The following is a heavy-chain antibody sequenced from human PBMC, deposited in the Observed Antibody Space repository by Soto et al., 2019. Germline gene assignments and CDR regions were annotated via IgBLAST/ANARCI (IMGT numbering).Heavy chain of an antibody. Sequence: QVQLVQSGAEVKKPGSSVKVSCKASGGTFSSYTISWVRQAPGQGLAWMGRIIPILGIANYAQKFQGRVTINAEKSTTTAYKALSSVRAEDTAVYYCGRGVRYYGSASYYNEDDYYMDVWGKGTTVTVSS. J-gene: IGHJ6*03. CDR1: GGTFSSYT. CDR2: IIPILGIA. CDR3: GRGVRYYGSASYYNEDDYYMDV. V-gene: IGHV1-69*02. D-gene: IGHD3-10*01.